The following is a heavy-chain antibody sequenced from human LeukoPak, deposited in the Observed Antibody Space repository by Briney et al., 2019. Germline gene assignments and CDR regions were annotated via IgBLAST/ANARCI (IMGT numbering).Heavy chain of an antibody. CDR1: GYTFTSYG. Sequence: ASVKVSCKASGYTFTSYGISWVRQAPGQGLEWMGWISAYNGNTNYAQKLQGRVTMTTDTSTSTAYMELRSLRSDDTAVYYCARDKGEVVVAATLDVWGQGTTVTVSS. CDR2: ISAYNGNT. CDR3: ARDKGEVVVAATLDV. D-gene: IGHD2-15*01. J-gene: IGHJ6*02. V-gene: IGHV1-18*01.